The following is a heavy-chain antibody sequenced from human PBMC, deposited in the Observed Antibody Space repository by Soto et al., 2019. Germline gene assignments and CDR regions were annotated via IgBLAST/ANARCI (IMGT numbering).Heavy chain of an antibody. CDR3: ARDVWWELAYGMDV. J-gene: IGHJ6*02. CDR2: ISYDGSNK. D-gene: IGHD1-26*01. CDR1: GFTFSSYA. Sequence: HPGGSLRLSCAASGFTFSSYAMHWVRQAPGKGLEWVAVISYDGSNKYYADSVKGRFTISRDNSKNSLFLQMNSLRAEDTAVYYCARDVWWELAYGMDVWGQGTTVTVSS. V-gene: IGHV3-30-3*01.